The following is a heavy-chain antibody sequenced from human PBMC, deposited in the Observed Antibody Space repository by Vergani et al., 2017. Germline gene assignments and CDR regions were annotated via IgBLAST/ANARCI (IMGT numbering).Heavy chain of an antibody. CDR1: GFTFSSYG. CDR2: INIGGRT. CDR3: ARGMTTETTDLDGFDI. V-gene: IGHV3-NL1*01. Sequence: QVQLVESGGGVVQPGRSLRLSCAASGFTFSSYGMHWVRQAPGKGLEWVSTINIGGRTSYADPVKGRLTLNRDDSKNTLHLQMNSLRAENTAVYYCARGMTTETTDLDGFDIWGQGTMVSVSS. D-gene: IGHD4-17*01. J-gene: IGHJ3*02.